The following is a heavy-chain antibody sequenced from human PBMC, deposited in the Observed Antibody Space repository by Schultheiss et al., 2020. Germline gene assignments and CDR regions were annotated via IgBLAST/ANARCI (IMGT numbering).Heavy chain of an antibody. V-gene: IGHV3-21*06. Sequence: GESLKISCAGSGFIFSDYTMTWIRQAPGKRLEWVSSISSSNGNINYADAVKGRFTVSRDNAQNSLYLQMDSLRAEDTAVYYCARVALWFGERPAEADYWGQGTLVTVSS. CDR2: ISSSNGNI. D-gene: IGHD3-10*01. CDR1: GFIFSDYT. J-gene: IGHJ4*02. CDR3: ARVALWFGERPAEADY.